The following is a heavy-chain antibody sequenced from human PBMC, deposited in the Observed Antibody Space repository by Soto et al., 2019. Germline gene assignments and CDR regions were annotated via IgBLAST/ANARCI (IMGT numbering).Heavy chain of an antibody. CDR2: ISSSSSYI. V-gene: IGHV3-21*01. CDR3: ARDSRIVATISPFYGMDV. CDR1: GFTFSSYS. Sequence: GGSLRLSCAASGFTFSSYSMNWVRQAPGKGLEWVSSISSSSSYIYYADSVKGRFTISRDNAKNSLYLQMNSLRAEDTAVYYCARDSRIVATISPFYGMDVWGQGTTVTVSS. D-gene: IGHD5-12*01. J-gene: IGHJ6*02.